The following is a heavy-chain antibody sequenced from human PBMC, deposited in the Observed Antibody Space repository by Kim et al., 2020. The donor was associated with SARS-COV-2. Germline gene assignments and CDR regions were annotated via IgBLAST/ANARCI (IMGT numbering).Heavy chain of an antibody. D-gene: IGHD3-22*01. CDR2: IYYSGST. CDR1: GGSVSSGSYY. CDR3: ARAGNYYDSSGNFDY. J-gene: IGHJ4*02. V-gene: IGHV4-61*01. Sequence: SETLSLTCTVSGGSVSSGSYYWSWIRQPPGKGLEWIGYIYYSGSTNYNPSLKSRVTISVDTSKNQFSLKLSSVTAADTAVYYCARAGNYYDSSGNFDYWGQGTLVTVSS.